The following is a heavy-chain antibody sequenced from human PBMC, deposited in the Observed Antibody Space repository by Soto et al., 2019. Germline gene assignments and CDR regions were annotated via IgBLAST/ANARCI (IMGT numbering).Heavy chain of an antibody. CDR1: GYSFTSYW. J-gene: IGHJ6*02. CDR2: IYPGDSDT. D-gene: IGHD4-4*01. V-gene: IGHV5-51*01. Sequence: PGESLKISCKGSGYSFTSYWIGWVSQMPGKGLEWMGIIYPGDSDTRYSPSFQGQVTISADKSISTAYLQWSSLKASDTAMYYCARQGGLQFSNYYYGMDVWGQGTTVTVSS. CDR3: ARQGGLQFSNYYYGMDV.